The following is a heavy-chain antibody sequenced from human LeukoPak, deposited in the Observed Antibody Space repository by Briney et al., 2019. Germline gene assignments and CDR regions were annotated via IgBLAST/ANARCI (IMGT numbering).Heavy chain of an antibody. D-gene: IGHD6-19*01. CDR1: GGSISSSSYY. J-gene: IGHJ4*02. V-gene: IGHV4-39*01. CDR3: ARQIGHNIRSVAVDY. CDR2: IYYSGST. Sequence: SETLSLTCTVSGGSISSSSYYWGWIRQPPGEGLEWIGSIYYSGSTYYNPSLKSRVTISVDTSRNQFSLKLSSVTVADTAVYYCARQIGHNIRSVAVDYWGQGTLVTVSS.